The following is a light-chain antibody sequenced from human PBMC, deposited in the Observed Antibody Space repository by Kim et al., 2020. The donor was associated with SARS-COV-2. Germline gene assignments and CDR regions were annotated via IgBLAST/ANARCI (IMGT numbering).Light chain of an antibody. CDR2: HKN. Sequence: LGQTVRVTCHGDSLRNYYASWYQQKPGPAPILVISHKNNRPSGIPDRFSGSSSGNTASLTITGAQAEDGADYYCCSRDSVGNHVIFGGGTKLTVL. V-gene: IGLV3-19*01. J-gene: IGLJ2*01. CDR3: CSRDSVGNHVI. CDR1: SLRNYY.